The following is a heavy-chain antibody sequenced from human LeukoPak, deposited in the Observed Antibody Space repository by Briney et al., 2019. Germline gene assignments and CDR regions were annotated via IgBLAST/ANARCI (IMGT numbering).Heavy chain of an antibody. CDR1: GFTFSSYA. CDR3: ARDQGDAYYYFDF. V-gene: IGHV3-23*01. J-gene: IGHJ4*02. D-gene: IGHD5-24*01. CDR2: ISGSGGST. Sequence: GGSLRLSCAASGFTFSSYAMSWVRQAPGKGLEWVSAISGSGGSTYYADSVKGRFTISRDNAKNSLYLQMNSLRAEDTAVYYCARDQGDAYYYFDFWGQGTLVTVSS.